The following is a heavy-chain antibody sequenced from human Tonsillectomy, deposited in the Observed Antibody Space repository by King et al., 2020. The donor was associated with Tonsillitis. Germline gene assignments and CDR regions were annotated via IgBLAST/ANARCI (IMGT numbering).Heavy chain of an antibody. Sequence: VQLVESGGGLIQPGGSLRLSCAASGFTVSSNYMSWVRQAPGKGLEWVSVIYSGGSTYYADSVKGRFTISRDNSKNTLYLQMNSLRAEDTAVYYFARGRISGGYYPPFDYWGQGTLVTVPS. D-gene: IGHD3-10*01. V-gene: IGHV3-53*01. CDR3: ARGRISGGYYPPFDY. J-gene: IGHJ4*02. CDR2: IYSGGST. CDR1: GFTVSSNY.